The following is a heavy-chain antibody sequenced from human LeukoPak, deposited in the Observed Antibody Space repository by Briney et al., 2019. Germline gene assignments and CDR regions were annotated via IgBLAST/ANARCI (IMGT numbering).Heavy chain of an antibody. V-gene: IGHV3-48*04. CDR2: ISSSSSTI. CDR3: ARDLDP. CDR1: GFTFSSYS. Sequence: PGGSLRLSCAASGFTFSSYSMNWVRQAPGKGLEWVSYISSSSSTIYYADSVKGRFTISRDNAKNSLHLQMNSLRAEDTAVYYCARDLDPWGQGTLVTVSS. J-gene: IGHJ5*02.